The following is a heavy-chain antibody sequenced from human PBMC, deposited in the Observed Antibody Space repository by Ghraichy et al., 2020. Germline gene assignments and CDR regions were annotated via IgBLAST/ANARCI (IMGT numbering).Heavy chain of an antibody. V-gene: IGHV4-34*01. J-gene: IGHJ6*03. CDR2: ISHSGIT. CDR1: GASFSGYY. Sequence: SETLSLTCAVYGASFSGYYWSWIRQPPGKGLEWIGEISHSGITNYNPSLKSRLSISIDTSKNQFSLKLTSVTAADTPVYYCARGISIEYYYYYMDVWGKGTMVTVSS. CDR3: ARGISIEYYYYYMDV. D-gene: IGHD6-6*01.